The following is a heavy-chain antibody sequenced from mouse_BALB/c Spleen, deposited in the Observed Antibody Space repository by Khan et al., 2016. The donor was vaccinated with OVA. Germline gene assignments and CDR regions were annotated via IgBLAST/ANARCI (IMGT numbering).Heavy chain of an antibody. CDR1: GYTFSTYW. V-gene: IGHV1-7*01. CDR3: TRLDSYYGSTFVF. J-gene: IGHJ2*01. D-gene: IGHD1-1*01. CDR2: FNPSTDSA. Sequence: QVQLQQSGAELAKPGASVKMSCKASGYTFSTYWMHWVKQRPGQGLEWIGYFNPSTDSADFNQKFKDKATFTADKSSSTAFLQLSSLTSEDSAVYCCTRLDSYYGSTFVFWGQGTTLTVSS.